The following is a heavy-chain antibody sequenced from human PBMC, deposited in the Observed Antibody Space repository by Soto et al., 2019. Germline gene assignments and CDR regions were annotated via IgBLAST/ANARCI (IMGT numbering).Heavy chain of an antibody. CDR3: AREGAGSYWFDT. CDR2: IHNNGAT. Sequence: PSETLSLTCSISGGSISSGSYYWSWIRQHPEKGLEWIGYIHNNGATSYNPSLSSRVTISADTSKTRYSLSVYSVTAADAALYYCAREGAGSYWFDTWGQGLLVTAPQ. D-gene: IGHD3-10*01. CDR1: GGSISSGSYY. J-gene: IGHJ5*02. V-gene: IGHV4-31*03.